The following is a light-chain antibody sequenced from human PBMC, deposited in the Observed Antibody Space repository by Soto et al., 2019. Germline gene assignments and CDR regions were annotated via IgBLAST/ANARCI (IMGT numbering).Light chain of an antibody. J-gene: IGKJ3*01. Sequence: DIQMTQSPSSLSASVGDRVTITCRASQGISNFLVWYQQKPGKVPRVLIYAASTLQSGVPSRFSGSGSGTDFTLTISSLQPEDVATYYCQKYGSAPFTFGPGTKVDIK. CDR2: AAS. CDR3: QKYGSAPFT. CDR1: QGISNF. V-gene: IGKV1-27*01.